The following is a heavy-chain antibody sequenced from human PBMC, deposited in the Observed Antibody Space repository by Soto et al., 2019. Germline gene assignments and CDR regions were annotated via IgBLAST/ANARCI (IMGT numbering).Heavy chain of an antibody. CDR1: GFTFSNYA. J-gene: IGHJ4*02. CDR2: ISGSGGST. CDR3: AKRATGTYFDY. V-gene: IGHV3-23*01. D-gene: IGHD1-1*01. Sequence: EVQLLESGGGLVQPGGSLRLSCAASGFTFSNYAMNWVRQAPGKGLEWVSVISGSGGSTYYADSVKGRFTISRDNSKNTLDLHMNSLSAEDTAVYYCAKRATGTYFDYWGQGTLVTVSS.